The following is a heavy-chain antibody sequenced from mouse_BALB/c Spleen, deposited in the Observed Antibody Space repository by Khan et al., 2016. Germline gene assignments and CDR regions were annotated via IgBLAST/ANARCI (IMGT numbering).Heavy chain of an antibody. J-gene: IGHJ1*01. D-gene: IGHD1-1*01. CDR3: ARYRYYYGSSRYFDV. V-gene: IGHV9-3-1*01. CDR2: INTYSGES. Sequence: QIQLVQSGPELKRPGKTVKISCKASGYTFTNYGINWVKQAPGKGLKWMGWINTYSGESTYADDFKGRFAFSLETSANTAYLQINTLKNEDTATXFCARYRYYYGSSRYFDVWGAGTTVTVSS. CDR1: GYTFTNYG.